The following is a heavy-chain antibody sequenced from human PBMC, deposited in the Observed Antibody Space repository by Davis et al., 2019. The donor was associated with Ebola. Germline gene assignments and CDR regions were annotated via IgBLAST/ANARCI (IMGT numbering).Heavy chain of an antibody. CDR3: ATRFSNSDGALDV. D-gene: IGHD1-7*01. Sequence: GESLKISCAGSGFTFSNSPIHWVRQAPGKGLEWVGLIWYDGSVKYYGDSVKGRFTISRDNSKDSAYLQMTSLRVEDTAVYYCATRFSNSDGALDVWGRGTLVTVSS. CDR2: IWYDGSVK. J-gene: IGHJ3*01. CDR1: GFTFSNSP. V-gene: IGHV3-33*03.